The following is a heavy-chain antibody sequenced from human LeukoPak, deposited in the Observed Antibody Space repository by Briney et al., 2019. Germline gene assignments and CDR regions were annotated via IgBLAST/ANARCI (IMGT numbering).Heavy chain of an antibody. Sequence: ASVKVSCKASGYTFTSYAMHWVRQAPGQRLEWMGWINAGNGNTRYSQKFQGRVTITRDTSASTAYMELSSLRSEDTAVYYCARSMGSYYPPDYWGQGTLVTVSS. CDR2: INAGNGNT. CDR3: ARSMGSYYPPDY. J-gene: IGHJ4*02. CDR1: GYTFTSYA. D-gene: IGHD1-26*01. V-gene: IGHV1-3*01.